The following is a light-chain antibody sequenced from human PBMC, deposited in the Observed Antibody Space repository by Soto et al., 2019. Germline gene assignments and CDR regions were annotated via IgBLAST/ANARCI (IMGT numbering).Light chain of an antibody. CDR1: QSVTSNY. CDR3: QQFNTSPMYT. J-gene: IGKJ2*01. CDR2: GAS. Sequence: EIVLTQSPGTLSLSPGERATLSCRASQSVTSNYLAWYQQKPGQAPRLLIYGASSRASGIPDRFSGSGSGTGFTLTISRLEPEDFAVYYCQQFNTSPMYTFGQGTKVEIK. V-gene: IGKV3-20*01.